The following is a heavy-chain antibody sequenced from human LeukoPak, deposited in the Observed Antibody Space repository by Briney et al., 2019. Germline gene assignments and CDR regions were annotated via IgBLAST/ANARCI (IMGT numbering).Heavy chain of an antibody. CDR1: GGSISSYY. CDR3: ARVRYGGYDLDHYYYYGMDV. D-gene: IGHD5-12*01. J-gene: IGHJ6*02. V-gene: IGHV4-4*07. CDR2: IYTSGST. Sequence: SETLSLTCTVSGGSISSYYWSWIRQPAGKGPEWIGRIYTSGSTNHNPSLKSRVTMSVDTSKNQFSLKLSSVTAADTAVYYCARVRYGGYDLDHYYYYGMDVWGQGTTVTVSS.